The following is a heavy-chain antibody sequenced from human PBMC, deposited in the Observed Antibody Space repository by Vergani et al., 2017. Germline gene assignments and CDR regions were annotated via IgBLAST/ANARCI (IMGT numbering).Heavy chain of an antibody. CDR1: GFTFGDYS. V-gene: IGHV3-49*03. D-gene: IGHD1-1*01. CDR3: VRVKGSNWNDHLYDI. J-gene: IGHJ3*02. CDR2: IRSKPYGGTT. Sequence: EVQLVESGGGLVQPGRSLRLSCTASGFTFGDYSMNWFRQAPGKGLEWLSFIRSKPYGGTTEYAASVKGRFTISRDDSKSYLYLQMNSLQTEDTALYYCVRVKGSNWNDHLYDIWGQGTLVTVSS.